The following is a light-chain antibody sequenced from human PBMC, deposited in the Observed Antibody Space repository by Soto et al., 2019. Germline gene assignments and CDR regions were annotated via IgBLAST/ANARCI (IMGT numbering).Light chain of an antibody. V-gene: IGKV3-20*01. CDR1: QSLDSTY. J-gene: IGKJ2*01. Sequence: EVVLTQSPGTLSLSPGERATLSCRASQSLDSTYLAWYQQKPGQSPRLVIYGASRRATGIPDRFSGSGSGTYFTLTIGRLEPEDSAMYYCQRSGSAPPYIFGAGTRLDIK. CDR3: QRSGSAPPYI. CDR2: GAS.